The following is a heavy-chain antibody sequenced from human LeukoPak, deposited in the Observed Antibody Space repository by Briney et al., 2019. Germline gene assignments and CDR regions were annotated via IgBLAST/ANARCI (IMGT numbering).Heavy chain of an antibody. CDR1: GFTFSSYG. Sequence: PGGSLRLSCAASGFTFSSYGMHWVRQAPGKGLEWLAVIWYDGSNKYYADSVKGRFTISRDNSKNTLYLQMNTLRAEDTAVYYCARTQQWLVREHYYYGMDVWGQGTTVTVSS. J-gene: IGHJ6*02. D-gene: IGHD6-19*01. V-gene: IGHV3-33*01. CDR3: ARTQQWLVREHYYYGMDV. CDR2: IWYDGSNK.